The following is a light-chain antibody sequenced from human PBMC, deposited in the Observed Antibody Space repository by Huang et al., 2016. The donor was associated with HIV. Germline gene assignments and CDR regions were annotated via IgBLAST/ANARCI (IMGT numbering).Light chain of an antibody. CDR2: GAS. CDR3: QHYGRSPPIT. CDR1: QSVDTTY. V-gene: IGKV3-20*01. Sequence: EIVLTQSPGTLSLSPGERATLSCRDSQSVDTTYLAWYQQKPGQAPRLLIYGASSRASGIEDRVRGSGSGTDFTLIISRLEPEDFAVYYCQHYGRSPPITFGQGTRLDIK. J-gene: IGKJ5*01.